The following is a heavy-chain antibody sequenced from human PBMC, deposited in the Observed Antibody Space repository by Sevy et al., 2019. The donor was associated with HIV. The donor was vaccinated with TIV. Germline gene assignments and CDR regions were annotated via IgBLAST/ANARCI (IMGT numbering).Heavy chain of an antibody. CDR2: LHTSGST. Sequence: SETLSLTCTVSGGSINSGSFYWSWVRQPAGKGLGWIGRLHTSGSTKFKPSLKSRVTMSIDTSRNQFSLNLNSVTAADTAVYYCARWRGYSYGFDYWGQGALVTVSS. CDR3: ARWRGYSYGFDY. D-gene: IGHD5-18*01. J-gene: IGHJ4*02. CDR1: GGSINSGSFY. V-gene: IGHV4-61*02.